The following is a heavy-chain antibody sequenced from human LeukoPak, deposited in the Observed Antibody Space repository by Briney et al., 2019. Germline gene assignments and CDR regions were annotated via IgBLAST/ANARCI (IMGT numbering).Heavy chain of an antibody. CDR3: VRGYSFGPYGMDV. CDR2: ISDSGGST. Sequence: GGSLRLSCSDSGFPFSSYTMHWVRQALGKGLEYVSAISDSGGSTYYADSVKGRFTISRDNSKNTLYLQMSSLRAEDTAVYFCVRGYSFGPYGMDVWGQGTTVTVSS. D-gene: IGHD2-15*01. CDR1: GFPFSSYT. J-gene: IGHJ6*02. V-gene: IGHV3-64D*09.